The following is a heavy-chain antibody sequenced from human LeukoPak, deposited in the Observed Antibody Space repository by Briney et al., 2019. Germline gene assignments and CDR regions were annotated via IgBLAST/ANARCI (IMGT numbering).Heavy chain of an antibody. Sequence: PGGSLRLSCTASGFNFSSNWMTWVRQAPGKGLEWVANINQDGGEKYYVDSVKGRFTISRDNAKNSLYLQMNSLRAEDTAVYYCARNYDWGQGTLVTVSS. J-gene: IGHJ4*02. V-gene: IGHV3-7*04. CDR2: INQDGGEK. D-gene: IGHD3-16*01. CDR1: GFNFSSNW. CDR3: ARNYD.